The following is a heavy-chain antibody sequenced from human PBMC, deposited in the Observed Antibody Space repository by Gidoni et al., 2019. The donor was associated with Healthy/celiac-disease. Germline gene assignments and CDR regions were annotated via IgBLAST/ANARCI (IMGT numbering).Heavy chain of an antibody. Sequence: QVQLQESGPGLVKPSETLSLPCTVSGGSISSYYWSWIRQPPGKGLEWIGYIYYSGRTNYNPSLKSRVTISVDTSKNQFSLKLSSVTAADTAVYYCARGGVPLGAFDIWGQGTMVTVSS. CDR3: ARGGVPLGAFDI. V-gene: IGHV4-59*01. CDR1: GGSISSYY. CDR2: IYYSGRT. J-gene: IGHJ3*02. D-gene: IGHD1-26*01.